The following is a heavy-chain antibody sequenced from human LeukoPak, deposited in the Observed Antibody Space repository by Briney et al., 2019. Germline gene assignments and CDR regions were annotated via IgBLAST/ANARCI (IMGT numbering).Heavy chain of an antibody. CDR2: IYYSGST. V-gene: IGHV4-59*01. CDR1: GGSNSSYY. Sequence: SEALSLTCTVSGGSNSSYYWSWIRQPPGKGLEWIGYIYYSGSTNYNPSLKSRVTISVDTSKNQFSLKLSSVTAADTAVYYCARDRGNYGVPVYCFDPWGQGTLVTVSS. J-gene: IGHJ5*02. CDR3: ARDRGNYGVPVYCFDP. D-gene: IGHD4-17*01.